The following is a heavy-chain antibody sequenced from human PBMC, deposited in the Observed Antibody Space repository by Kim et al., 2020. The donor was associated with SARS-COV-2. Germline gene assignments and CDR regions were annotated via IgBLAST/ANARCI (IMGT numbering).Heavy chain of an antibody. D-gene: IGHD4-4*01. J-gene: IGHJ6*02. Sequence: RGYADSVKGLFTISRDNAKNSLYLQMNSLRAEDTALYYCAKDTTGYGMDVWGQGTTVTVSS. CDR2: R. V-gene: IGHV3-9*01. CDR3: AKDTTGYGMDV.